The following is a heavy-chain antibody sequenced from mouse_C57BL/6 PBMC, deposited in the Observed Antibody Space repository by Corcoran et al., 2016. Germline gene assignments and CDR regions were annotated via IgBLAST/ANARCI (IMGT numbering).Heavy chain of an antibody. D-gene: IGHD2-12*01. J-gene: IGHJ3*01. V-gene: IGHV1-19*01. Sequence: EVQLQQSGPVLVKPGASVKMSCKASGYTFTDYYMNWVKQSHGKSLEWIGVINPYNGGTSYNQKFKGKATLTVNKSSSTAYMELNSLTSEDSAVYYWARGSNDERVTWFAYWGQGLLVTFSA. CDR3: ARGSNDERVTWFAY. CDR2: INPYNGGT. CDR1: GYTFTDYY.